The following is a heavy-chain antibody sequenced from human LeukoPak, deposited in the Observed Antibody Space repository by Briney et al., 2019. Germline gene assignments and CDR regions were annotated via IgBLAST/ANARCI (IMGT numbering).Heavy chain of an antibody. D-gene: IGHD5-24*01. CDR2: ISHDGFI. CDR1: GFTFSSYV. CDR3: ARDWVYKIDY. V-gene: IGHV3-74*01. J-gene: IGHJ4*02. Sequence: PGGSLRLSCETAGFTFSSYVMHWVRRTPGKGLVWVSRISHDGFISYADSVKGRFTVSRDNAKNTLILQMNSLRAEDTAVYYCARDWVYKIDYWGRGTLVTVSS.